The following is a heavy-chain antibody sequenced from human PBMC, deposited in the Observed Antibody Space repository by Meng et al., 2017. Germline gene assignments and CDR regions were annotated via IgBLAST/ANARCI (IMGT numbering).Heavy chain of an antibody. CDR2: IIPILGIA. J-gene: IGHJ5*02. CDR3: ARDKLKTFDP. Sequence: QVRVVQSGDEVKKPGSSVKVSCKASGGTFSSYTISWVRQAPGQGLEWMGRIIPILGIANYEQKFQGRVTITADKSTSTAYMELSSLRSEDTAVYYCARDKLKTFDPWGQGTLVTVSS. V-gene: IGHV1-69*08. CDR1: GGTFSSYT.